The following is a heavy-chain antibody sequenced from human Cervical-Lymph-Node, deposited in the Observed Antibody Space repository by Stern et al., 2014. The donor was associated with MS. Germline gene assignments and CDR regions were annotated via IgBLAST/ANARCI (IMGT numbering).Heavy chain of an antibody. CDR3: ASERYTYYDDQRPPGGFDP. CDR1: GITFSHSA. V-gene: IGHV1-58*02. D-gene: IGHD3-3*01. J-gene: IGHJ5*02. Sequence: QMQLVQSGPEVKQPGTSVKVSCKASGITFSHSAIQWLRQARGQRPEWIGWVVVFNGDVNYAPRFQERVTITRDMSTSTVYMELRSLRSEDTAIYYCASERYTYYDDQRPPGGFDPWGQGTLVTVSS. CDR2: VVVFNGDV.